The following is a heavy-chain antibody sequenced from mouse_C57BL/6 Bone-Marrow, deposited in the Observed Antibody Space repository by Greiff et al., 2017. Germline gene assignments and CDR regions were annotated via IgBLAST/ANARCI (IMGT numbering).Heavy chain of an antibody. Sequence: VQLKESGAELVRPGASVKLSCTASGFNIKDDYMHWVKQRPEQGLEWIGWIDPENGDTEYASKFQGKATITADTSSNTAYLQLSSLTSEYTAVYYCTTLYYYGSSSYYFDYWGQGTTLTVSS. CDR1: GFNIKDDY. CDR3: TTLYYYGSSSYYFDY. D-gene: IGHD1-1*01. V-gene: IGHV14-4*01. J-gene: IGHJ2*01. CDR2: IDPENGDT.